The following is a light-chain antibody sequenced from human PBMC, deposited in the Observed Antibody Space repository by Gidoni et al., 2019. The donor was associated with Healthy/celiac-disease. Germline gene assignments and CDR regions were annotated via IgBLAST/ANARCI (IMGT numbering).Light chain of an antibody. Sequence: DIPLTQSPSFLSASVGDRVTITCRASQGISSYLAWYQQKLGKAPKLLIYAASTLQSGVPSRFSGSGSGTEFTLTISSLQPEDFATYYCQQLKSYPLTFGPGTKVDIK. J-gene: IGKJ3*01. V-gene: IGKV1-9*01. CDR3: QQLKSYPLT. CDR2: AAS. CDR1: QGISSY.